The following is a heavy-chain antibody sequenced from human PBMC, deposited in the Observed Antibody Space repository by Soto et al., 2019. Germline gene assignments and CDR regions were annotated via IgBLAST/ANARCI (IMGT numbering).Heavy chain of an antibody. J-gene: IGHJ4*02. CDR1: GFTFSSYE. Sequence: LRLSCAASGFTFSSYEMNWVRQAPGKGLEWVSYISSSGSTIYYADSVKGRFTISRDNAKNSLYLQMNSLRAEDTAVYYCAREDRGGARNLRDRHFDYWGQGTLVTVSS. CDR3: AREDRGGARNLRDRHFDY. D-gene: IGHD3-16*01. V-gene: IGHV3-48*03. CDR2: ISSSGSTI.